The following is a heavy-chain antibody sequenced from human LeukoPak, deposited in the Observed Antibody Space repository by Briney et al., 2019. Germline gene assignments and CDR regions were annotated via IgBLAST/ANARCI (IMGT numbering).Heavy chain of an antibody. CDR3: ARVINSGWLGELSD. CDR2: INSDGSST. V-gene: IGHV3-74*01. J-gene: IGHJ4*02. D-gene: IGHD6-19*01. Sequence: GGSLRLACETAGLTFSTYWMHWVHQAPGEGLVCLSRINSDGSSTTYADSVKGRFTISRDNAKNTLYLQMNSLRAEDTAVYYCARVINSGWLGELSDWGQGTLVTVSS. CDR1: GLTFSTYW.